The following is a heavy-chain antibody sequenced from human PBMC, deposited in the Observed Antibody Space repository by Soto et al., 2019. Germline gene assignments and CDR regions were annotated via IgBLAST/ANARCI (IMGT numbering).Heavy chain of an antibody. V-gene: IGHV4-34*01. D-gene: IGHD3-22*01. CDR3: ALFNSGGYSVGY. Sequence: SVTLSLTCAAYGGSFSGYYWSWIRQPPGKGLGWIGEINHSGSTNYNPSLKSRVTISVDTSNNQFSLKLSSVTAPDTAVYHCALFNSGGYSVGYWGEGTLVTVSS. CDR1: GGSFSGYY. J-gene: IGHJ4*02. CDR2: INHSGST.